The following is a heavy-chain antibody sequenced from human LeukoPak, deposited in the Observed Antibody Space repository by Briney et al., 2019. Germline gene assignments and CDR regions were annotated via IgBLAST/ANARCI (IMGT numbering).Heavy chain of an antibody. V-gene: IGHV3-30*18. CDR1: GFTFTNYG. J-gene: IGHJ4*02. CDR3: AKDPSLRVTLPV. Sequence: PGGSLRLSCAASGFTFTNYGFHWVRQAPGKGLERVALISHDGNNEYYADSVKGRFATSRDDSKNTLYLQMNSLRAEDTAVYYCAKDPSLRVTLPVWGQGTLVTVSS. D-gene: IGHD2-21*02. CDR2: ISHDGNNE.